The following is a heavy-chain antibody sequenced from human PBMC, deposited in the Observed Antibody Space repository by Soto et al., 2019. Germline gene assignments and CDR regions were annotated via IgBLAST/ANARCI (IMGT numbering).Heavy chain of an antibody. CDR3: AKDGPALYSSGWDTDPEYFQH. Sequence: PGGSLRLSCAASGFTFDDYTMHWVRQAPGKGLEWVSLISWDGGSTYYADSVKGRFTISRDNSKNSLYLQMNSLRTEDTALYYCAKDGPALYSSGWDTDPEYFQHWGQGTLVTVSS. D-gene: IGHD6-19*01. V-gene: IGHV3-43*01. CDR2: ISWDGGST. J-gene: IGHJ1*01. CDR1: GFTFDDYT.